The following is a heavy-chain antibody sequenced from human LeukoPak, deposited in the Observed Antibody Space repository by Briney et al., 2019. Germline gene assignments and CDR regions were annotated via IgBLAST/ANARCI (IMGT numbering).Heavy chain of an antibody. CDR3: ATGYGGIL. Sequence: PGGSLRLSCAASGFTFSSYAMHWVRQAPGKGLEWVAVISYDGSNKYYADSVKGRFTISRDNSKNTLYLQMNSLRAEDTAVYYCATGYGGILWGQGTLVTVSS. CDR1: GFTFSSYA. CDR2: ISYDGSNK. V-gene: IGHV3-30*04. J-gene: IGHJ4*02. D-gene: IGHD4-23*01.